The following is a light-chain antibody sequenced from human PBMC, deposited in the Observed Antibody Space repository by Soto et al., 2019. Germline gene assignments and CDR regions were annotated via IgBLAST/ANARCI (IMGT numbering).Light chain of an antibody. V-gene: IGKV3-20*01. CDR1: QNIRGNE. CDR2: RGS. Sequence: EVVLTQSPGTLSLSPGERATLSCRASQNIRGNELAWYQQKPGQAPRLLIYRGSSRATGIPDRFSGRGSGTDFTRPLSRLEPEDFAVYYCQDYGTSAPWTFGQGTKVEIK. J-gene: IGKJ1*01. CDR3: QDYGTSAPWT.